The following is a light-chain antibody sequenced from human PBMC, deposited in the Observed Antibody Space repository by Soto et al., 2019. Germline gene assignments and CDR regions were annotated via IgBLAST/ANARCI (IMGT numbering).Light chain of an antibody. V-gene: IGKV1-8*01. Sequence: AIRMTQSPSSLSASTGDRVTITCRASQGISSYLAWYQQKPGKAPKLLIYAASTFQSGVPSRFSGSGSGTDVTLTISCLQSEEFATYYCQQYYSYPWTFGQGTKVDI. CDR3: QQYYSYPWT. CDR1: QGISSY. J-gene: IGKJ1*01. CDR2: AAS.